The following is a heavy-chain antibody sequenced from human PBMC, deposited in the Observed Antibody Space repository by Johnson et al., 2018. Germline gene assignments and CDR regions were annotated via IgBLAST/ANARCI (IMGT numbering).Heavy chain of an antibody. D-gene: IGHD3-3*01. J-gene: IGHJ6*02. V-gene: IGHV3-48*02. CDR1: GFTFSSYA. CDR2: ISSSSSTI. Sequence: VQLVESGGGLVQPGGSLRLSCAASGFTFSSYAMSWVRQAPGKGLEWVSYISSSSSTIYYADSVKGRFTISRDNAKNSLYLQMNSRRDEYTAVYYCHRGSGYYASYGMDVWGQGTTVTVSS. CDR3: HRGSGYYASYGMDV.